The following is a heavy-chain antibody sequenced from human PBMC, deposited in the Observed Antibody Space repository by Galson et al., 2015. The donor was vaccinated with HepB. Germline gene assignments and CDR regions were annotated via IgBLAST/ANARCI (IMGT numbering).Heavy chain of an antibody. CDR1: GYTFTSYY. Sequence: SVKVSCKASGYTFTSYYMHWVRQAPGQGLEWMGIINPSGGSTSYAQKLQGRVTMTRDTSTSTVYMELSSLRSEDTAVYYCVRAGGCSSTSCYAWNYYYYYGMDVWGQGTTVTVSS. J-gene: IGHJ6*02. CDR3: VRAGGCSSTSCYAWNYYYYYGMDV. V-gene: IGHV1-46*04. D-gene: IGHD2-2*01. CDR2: INPSGGST.